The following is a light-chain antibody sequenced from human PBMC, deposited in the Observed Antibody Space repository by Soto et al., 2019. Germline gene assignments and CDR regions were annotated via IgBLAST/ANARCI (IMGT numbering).Light chain of an antibody. CDR1: SGHSSYA. V-gene: IGLV4-69*01. CDR2: LNSDGSH. CDR3: QTWGTGILV. J-gene: IGLJ3*02. Sequence: QSVLTQSPSASASLGASVKLTCALSSGHSSYAIAWHQQQPEKGPRALIKLNSDGSHTRGDGIPDRFSGSSSGAERYLTISSLQSEDEADYYCQTWGTGILVFGGGTKLTVL.